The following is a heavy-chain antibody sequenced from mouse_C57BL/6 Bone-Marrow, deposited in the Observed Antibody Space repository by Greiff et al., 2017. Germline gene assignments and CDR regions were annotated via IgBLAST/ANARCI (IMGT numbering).Heavy chain of an antibody. CDR1: GFTFSDYG. Sequence: EVMLVESGGGLVKPGGSLKLSCAASGFTFSDYGMHWVRQAPEKGLEWVAYISSGSSTIYYADTVKGRFTISRDNAKNTLFLQMTSLRSEDTAMYYCARPVYGSWFAYWGQGTLVTVSA. CDR2: ISSGSSTI. D-gene: IGHD1-1*01. CDR3: ARPVYGSWFAY. J-gene: IGHJ3*01. V-gene: IGHV5-17*01.